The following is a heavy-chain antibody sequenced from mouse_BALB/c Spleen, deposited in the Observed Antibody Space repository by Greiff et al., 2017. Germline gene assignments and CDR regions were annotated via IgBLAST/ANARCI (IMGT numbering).Heavy chain of an antibody. V-gene: IGHV5-17*02. CDR1: GFTFSSFG. Sequence: EVQLVESGGGLVQPGGSRKLSCAASGFTFSSFGMHWVRQAPEKGLEWVAYISSGSSTIYYADTVKGRFTISRDNLKNTLFLQMTSLRSEDTAMYYCARRGNYYGYDYWGQGTTLTVSS. J-gene: IGHJ2*01. CDR3: ARRGNYYGYDY. CDR2: ISSGSSTI. D-gene: IGHD1-2*01.